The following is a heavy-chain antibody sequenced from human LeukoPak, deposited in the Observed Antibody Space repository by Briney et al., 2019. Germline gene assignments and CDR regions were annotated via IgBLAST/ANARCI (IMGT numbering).Heavy chain of an antibody. Sequence: ASVKVSCKASGYTFTSYDINWVRQATGQGLEWMGWMSPNSGNTGYAQKFQGRVTMTRNTSISTAYMELSSLRSEDTAVYYCAKVASSGWSRFDYWGQGTLVTVSS. CDR2: MSPNSGNT. CDR3: AKVASSGWSRFDY. D-gene: IGHD6-19*01. V-gene: IGHV1-8*01. J-gene: IGHJ4*02. CDR1: GYTFTSYD.